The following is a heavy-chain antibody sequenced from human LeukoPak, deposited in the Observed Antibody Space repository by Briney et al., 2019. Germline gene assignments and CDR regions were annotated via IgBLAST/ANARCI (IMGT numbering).Heavy chain of an antibody. Sequence: HSETLSLTCTVSGGSISSYYWSWIRQPPGKGLEWIGYIYYSGSTNYNPSLKSRVTISVDTSKNQFSLKLSSVTAADTAVYYCARSKVPAAWDWFDPWGQGTLVTVSS. CDR1: GGSISSYY. D-gene: IGHD2-2*01. V-gene: IGHV4-59*01. CDR3: ARSKVPAAWDWFDP. J-gene: IGHJ5*02. CDR2: IYYSGST.